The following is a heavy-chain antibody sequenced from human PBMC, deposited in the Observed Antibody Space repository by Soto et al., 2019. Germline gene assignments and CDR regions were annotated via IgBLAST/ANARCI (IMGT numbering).Heavy chain of an antibody. CDR3: AAPVSRAARRTNYYYYGMDV. D-gene: IGHD6-6*01. V-gene: IGHV4-34*01. CDR2: INQSGST. CDR1: GGSFSGYY. Sequence: SETLSLTCAVYGGSFSGYYWSWIRQPPGKGLEWIGEINQSGSTNYNPSLKSRVTISVDTSKNQFSLKLSSVTAADTAVYYCAAPVSRAARRTNYYYYGMDVWGQGTTVTVSS. J-gene: IGHJ6*02.